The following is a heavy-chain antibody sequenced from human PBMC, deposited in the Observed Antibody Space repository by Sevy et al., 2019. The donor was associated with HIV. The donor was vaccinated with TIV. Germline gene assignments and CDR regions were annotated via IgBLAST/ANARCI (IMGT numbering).Heavy chain of an antibody. V-gene: IGHV1-2*02. Sequence: ASVNVSCKASGYTFTGYYMHWVRQAPGQGLEWMGWINPNSAGTNYAQKFQGRVTMTRDTSISTAYMELSRLRSDDTAVYYCARELKRGVIVVVNYGMDVWGQGTTVTVSS. J-gene: IGHJ6*02. CDR3: ARELKRGVIVVVNYGMDV. CDR2: INPNSAGT. CDR1: GYTFTGYY. D-gene: IGHD3-22*01.